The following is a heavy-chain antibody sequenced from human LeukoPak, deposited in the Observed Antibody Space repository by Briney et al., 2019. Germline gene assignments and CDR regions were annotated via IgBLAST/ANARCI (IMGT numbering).Heavy chain of an antibody. CDR1: GFTFSDHY. CDR3: AKDRAYYYDSSGYYLFDY. V-gene: IGHV3-72*01. D-gene: IGHD3-22*01. J-gene: IGHJ4*02. CDR2: TRNKANSYTT. Sequence: GGSLRLSCAASGFTFSDHYMDWVRQAPGKGLEWVGRTRNKANSYTTEYAASVKGRFTISRDNAKNTLYLQMNSLRAEDTAVYYCAKDRAYYYDSSGYYLFDYWGQGTLVTVSS.